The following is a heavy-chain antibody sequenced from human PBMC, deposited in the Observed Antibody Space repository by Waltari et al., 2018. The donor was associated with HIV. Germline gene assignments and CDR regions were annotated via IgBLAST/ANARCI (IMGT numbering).Heavy chain of an antibody. V-gene: IGHV4-59*01. J-gene: IGHJ4*02. CDR2: IYYSGST. D-gene: IGHD3-22*01. CDR3: ARGGSSGYYYG. CDR1: GGSISSYY. Sequence: QVQLQESGPGLVKPSETLCLTCSVSGGSISSYYWSWIRQPPGKGLEWIGYIYYSGSTNYNPSLKSRVTISVDTSKNQFSLKLSSVTAADTAVYYCARGGSSGYYYGWGQGTLVTVSS.